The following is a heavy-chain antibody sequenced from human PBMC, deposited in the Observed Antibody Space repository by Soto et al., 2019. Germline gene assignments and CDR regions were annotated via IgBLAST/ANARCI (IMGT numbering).Heavy chain of an antibody. Sequence: TLSLTCAVYSGSFSGYYWSWFRQPPGKGLEWIGEINHSGSTNYNPSLKSRVTISVDTSKNQFSLKLSSVTAADTAVYYCARGQSRWFDPWGQGTLVTVS. J-gene: IGHJ5*02. CDR2: INHSGST. CDR3: ARGQSRWFDP. CDR1: SGSFSGYY. V-gene: IGHV4-34*01.